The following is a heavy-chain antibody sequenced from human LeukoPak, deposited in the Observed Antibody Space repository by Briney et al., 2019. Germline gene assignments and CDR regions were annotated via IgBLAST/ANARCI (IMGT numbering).Heavy chain of an antibody. CDR3: ATLPYYDFWSGYQTDY. V-gene: IGHV4-34*01. Sequence: SETLSLTCAVYGGSFSGYYWTWIRQPPGKGLEWLGEINHSGSTNYNPSLKSRVTISVDTSKNQFSLKLSSVTAADTAVYYCATLPYYDFWSGYQTDYWGQGTLVTVSS. CDR1: GGSFSGYY. D-gene: IGHD3-3*01. CDR2: INHSGST. J-gene: IGHJ4*02.